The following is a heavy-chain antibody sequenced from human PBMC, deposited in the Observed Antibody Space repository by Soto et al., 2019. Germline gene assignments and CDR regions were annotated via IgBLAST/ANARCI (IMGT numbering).Heavy chain of an antibody. V-gene: IGHV3-33*08. Sequence: HVQLVESGGGVVQPGRSLRLSCAASGFTFSNYGMHWVRQAPGKGLEWVAVIWYDGKEKYHTDSVKGRFTISRDNSENTVYLQMNSLRVDDTALYYCARGFPYTTGWYRGRMLDKWGQGTLVTVSS. CDR1: GFTFSNYG. J-gene: IGHJ4*02. CDR2: IWYDGKEK. CDR3: ARGFPYTTGWYRGRMLDK. D-gene: IGHD1-1*01.